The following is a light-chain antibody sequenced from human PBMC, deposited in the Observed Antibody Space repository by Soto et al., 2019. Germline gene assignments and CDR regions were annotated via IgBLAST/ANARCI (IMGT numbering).Light chain of an antibody. J-gene: IGKJ1*01. CDR2: AAS. CDR3: LQCYKSPRT. V-gene: IGKV1-39*01. CDR1: QDINAF. Sequence: DIQMTQSPPSLSASVGDRVTITCRASQDINAFLNWYQQEPGRAPKLLIYAASSLQRGVPSRFRGSGSGTDFNLTISSLQPGDFATYYVLQCYKSPRTFGRGTKVEIK.